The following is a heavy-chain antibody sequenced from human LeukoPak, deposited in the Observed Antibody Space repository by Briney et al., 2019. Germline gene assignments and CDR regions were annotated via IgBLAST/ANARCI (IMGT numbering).Heavy chain of an antibody. D-gene: IGHD6-19*01. CDR3: ARGGWYPESFQH. J-gene: IGHJ1*01. CDR1: GGSISSYY. CDR2: IYYSGST. Sequence: SETLSLTCTVSGGSISSYYWNWIRQPPGKGLEWIGYIYYSGSTNYNPSLKSRVTISVDTSKNQFSLKLSSVTAADTAVYYCARGGWYPESFQHWGRAPWSPSPQ. V-gene: IGHV4-59*01.